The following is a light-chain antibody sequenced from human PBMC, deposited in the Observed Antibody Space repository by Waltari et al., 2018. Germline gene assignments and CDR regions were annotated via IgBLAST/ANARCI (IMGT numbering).Light chain of an antibody. V-gene: IGLV1-51*02. CDR2: ENT. CDR3: GTWDSSLSGAV. CDR1: RSNIGNHY. Sequence: QSVLTQPPSVSAAPGQRVTISCSGGRSNIGNHYVSWYRQFPGTAPKLLIYENTERPSGMPGRFSGSKSGTSATLDITGLQAGDEADYYCGTWDSSLSGAVFGGGTHLTVL. J-gene: IGLJ7*01.